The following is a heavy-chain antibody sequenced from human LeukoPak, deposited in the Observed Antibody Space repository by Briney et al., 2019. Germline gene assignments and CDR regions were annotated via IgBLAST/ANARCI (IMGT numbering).Heavy chain of an antibody. CDR1: GVSISGYY. CDR2: IYYSGST. CDR3: ARIGPIPLNWFDP. V-gene: IGHV4-59*01. J-gene: IGHJ5*02. D-gene: IGHD3-16*02. Sequence: SETLSLTCIVSGVSISGYYWCWIWQPPGKGLEWIGYIYYSGSTNYNPSLKSRVTISVDTSKNQFSLKLSSVTAADNAMYYCARIGPIPLNWFDPWGQGTLVTVSS.